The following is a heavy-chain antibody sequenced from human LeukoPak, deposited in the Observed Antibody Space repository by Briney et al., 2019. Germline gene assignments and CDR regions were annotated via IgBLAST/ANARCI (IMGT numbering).Heavy chain of an antibody. Sequence: GASVKVSCKASGYTFPGYALHWVRQAPGQGLEWMGWINTGSGNTKYSQRFQDRVTITMDTSASTVYMEMNDLGSEDTAVYYCARGYSGCFHYWGQGALVTVSS. V-gene: IGHV1-3*04. CDR1: GYTFPGYA. CDR2: INTGSGNT. D-gene: IGHD1-26*01. J-gene: IGHJ4*02. CDR3: ARGYSGCFHY.